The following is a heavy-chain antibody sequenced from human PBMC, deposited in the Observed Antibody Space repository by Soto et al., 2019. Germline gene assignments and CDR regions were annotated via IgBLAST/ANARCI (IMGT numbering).Heavy chain of an antibody. CDR1: GGSFSDHY. Sequence: SQTLPLTCAVYGGSFSDHYWSLILQPQGKGLEWIGEINHSGSTNYNPSLKSRVTISVDTSKNQFSLKLSSVTAADTAVYYCARVRSRGGVIRFYMDVWGKGTTVTVSS. CDR2: INHSGST. D-gene: IGHD3-16*02. J-gene: IGHJ6*03. CDR3: ARVRSRGGVIRFYMDV. V-gene: IGHV4-34*01.